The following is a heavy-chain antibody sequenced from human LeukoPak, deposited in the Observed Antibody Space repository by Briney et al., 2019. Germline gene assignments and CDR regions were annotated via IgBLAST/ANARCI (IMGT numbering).Heavy chain of an antibody. J-gene: IGHJ4*02. CDR2: IKQDGSER. CDR1: GFTFSGYW. D-gene: IGHD1-26*01. CDR3: ARGTGWD. Sequence: GGSLRLSCAASGFTFSGYWMTWVRQAPGKGLEWVANIKQDGSERYYVDSVKGRFTISRDNAKNSLYLQMNSLRAEDTAVYYCARGTGWDWGQGTLVTVSS. V-gene: IGHV3-7*03.